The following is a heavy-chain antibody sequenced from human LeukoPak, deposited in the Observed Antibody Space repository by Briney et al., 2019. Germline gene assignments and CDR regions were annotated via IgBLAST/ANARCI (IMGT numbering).Heavy chain of an antibody. D-gene: IGHD4-17*01. V-gene: IGHV3-30*03. CDR2: ISYDGSSK. CDR1: GFTTSRDY. J-gene: IGHJ4*02. Sequence: GGSLSPSCAASGFTTSRDYMHWVRQAPGKGLEWVTVISYDGSSKYYGDSVKGRFTISRDNSKNTLYLKMNSLRAEDTAVYYCAIEGCNGAFECWGQGTLVTVSS. CDR3: AIEGCNGAFEC.